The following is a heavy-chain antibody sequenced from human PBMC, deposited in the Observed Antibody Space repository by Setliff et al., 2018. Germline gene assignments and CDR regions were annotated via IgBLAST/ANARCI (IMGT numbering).Heavy chain of an antibody. CDR2: IKSDGSSA. CDR3: ARGKDCGDNCYVGVDV. D-gene: IGHD4-17*01. Sequence: GESLKISCAASGFSFSTYWMHWVRQVPGKGLVWVSRIKSDGSSATYADSVRGRLTISRGNAKNTVSLQMNSLRAEDTAVYYCARGKDCGDNCYVGVDVWGQGTGVTVSS. CDR1: GFSFSTYW. V-gene: IGHV3-74*01. J-gene: IGHJ3*01.